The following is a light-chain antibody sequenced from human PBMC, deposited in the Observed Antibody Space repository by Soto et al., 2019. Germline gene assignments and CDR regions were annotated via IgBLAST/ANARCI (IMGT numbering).Light chain of an antibody. CDR2: DAY. Sequence: DIQMTQSPSTLSASVGDRVTITCRASQPISKWLAWYQQKPGKAPKVLIWDAYTLQRGVPSRFSGSGSGTEFTLTTSCLQPDDFATYYCQQYNGHSTWTFGPGTKVDIK. CDR1: QPISKW. CDR3: QQYNGHSTWT. V-gene: IGKV1-5*01. J-gene: IGKJ1*01.